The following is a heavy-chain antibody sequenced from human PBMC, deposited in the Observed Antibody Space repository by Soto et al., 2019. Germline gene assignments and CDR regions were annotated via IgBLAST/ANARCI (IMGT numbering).Heavy chain of an antibody. D-gene: IGHD1-26*01. CDR1: GFTFSSYA. Sequence: EVQLLESGGGLVQPGGSLRLSCAASGFTFSSYAMRWVRQAPVKGLEWVSAISGSGGSTYYADSVKGRFTISRDKSKNTLYLQMSSLRAEGTAVYYFARRGSGSYYDYWGQGTLVSVSS. CDR3: ARRGSGSYYDY. V-gene: IGHV3-23*01. J-gene: IGHJ4*02. CDR2: ISGSGGST.